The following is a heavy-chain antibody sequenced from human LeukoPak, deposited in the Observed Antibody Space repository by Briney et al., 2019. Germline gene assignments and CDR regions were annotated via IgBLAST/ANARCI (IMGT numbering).Heavy chain of an antibody. CDR3: ARLGAQAVAGPPPFDY. Sequence: SETLSLTCTVSGGSISSSSYYWGWIRQPPGKGLEWIGYIYYSGSTNYNPSLKSRVTISVDTSKNQFSLKLSSVTAADTAVYYCARLGAQAVAGPPPFDYWGQGTLVTVSS. CDR1: GGSISSSSYY. D-gene: IGHD6-19*01. J-gene: IGHJ4*02. V-gene: IGHV4-39*07. CDR2: IYYSGST.